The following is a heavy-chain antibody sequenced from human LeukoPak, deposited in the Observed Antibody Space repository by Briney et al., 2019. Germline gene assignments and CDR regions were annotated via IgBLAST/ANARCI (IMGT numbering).Heavy chain of an antibody. CDR2: INPSTGDT. CDR3: ARGYRNWNDKVLAY. Sequence: GASVKVSCKASGYAFAGHFLQWVRQAPGQGLEWVARINPSTGDTKYAQKFQGRVTVTRDTSIETAYMDLTGLTSDDTAVYYCARGYRNWNDKVLAYWGQGTLVTVSS. D-gene: IGHD1-1*01. V-gene: IGHV1-2*02. CDR1: GYAFAGHF. J-gene: IGHJ4*02.